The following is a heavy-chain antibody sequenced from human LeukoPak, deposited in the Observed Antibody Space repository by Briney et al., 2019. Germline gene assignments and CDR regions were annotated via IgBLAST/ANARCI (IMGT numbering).Heavy chain of an antibody. CDR3: AREASGWYGGDY. CDR1: VYTLTRYG. J-gene: IGHJ4*02. D-gene: IGHD6-19*01. CDR2: ISAYNGNT. Sequence: ASVKVSCKASVYTLTRYGISWVRQAPGQGLEWMGWISAYNGNTNYAQKLQGRVTMTTDTSTSTAYMELRSLRSDDTAVYYCAREASGWYGGDYWGQGTLVTVSS. V-gene: IGHV1-18*01.